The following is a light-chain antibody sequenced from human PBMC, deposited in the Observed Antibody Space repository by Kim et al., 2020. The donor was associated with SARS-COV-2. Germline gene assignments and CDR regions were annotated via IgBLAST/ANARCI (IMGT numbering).Light chain of an antibody. CDR3: NSRDSSGNHWV. V-gene: IGLV3-19*01. CDR2: GKN. Sequence: ARGQEVWITCQGDNLRTYDATWYQQKPGQAPVVVIYGKNRRPSGIPDRFSGSTSGNTASLTITGAEAEDEADYYCNSRDSSGNHWVFGGGTQLTVL. CDR1: NLRTYD. J-gene: IGLJ3*02.